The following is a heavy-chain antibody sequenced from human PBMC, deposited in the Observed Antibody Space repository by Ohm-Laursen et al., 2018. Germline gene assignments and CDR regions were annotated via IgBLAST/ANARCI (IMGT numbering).Heavy chain of an antibody. Sequence: GSLRLSCSASGFTVSSNYMSWVRQAPGKGLEWVSVIYSGGSTYYADSVKGRFTISRDNSKNTLYLQMNSLRAEDTAVYYCARDHFGWFDPWGQGTLVTVSS. V-gene: IGHV3-53*01. CDR2: IYSGGST. J-gene: IGHJ5*02. D-gene: IGHD3-16*01. CDR1: GFTVSSNY. CDR3: ARDHFGWFDP.